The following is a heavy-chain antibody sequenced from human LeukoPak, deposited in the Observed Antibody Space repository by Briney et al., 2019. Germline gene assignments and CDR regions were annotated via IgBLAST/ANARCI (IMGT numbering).Heavy chain of an antibody. J-gene: IGHJ5*02. V-gene: IGHV1-46*01. Sequence: ASVKVSCKASGYTFTSYYMHWVRQAPGQGLEWMGIINPSGGSTSYAQKFQGRVTMTRDTSTSTVYMELSSLRSEDTAVYYCARGLLRYDMANWFDPWGQGTLVTVSS. CDR2: INPSGGST. CDR3: ARGLLRYDMANWFDP. D-gene: IGHD3-9*01. CDR1: GYTFTSYY.